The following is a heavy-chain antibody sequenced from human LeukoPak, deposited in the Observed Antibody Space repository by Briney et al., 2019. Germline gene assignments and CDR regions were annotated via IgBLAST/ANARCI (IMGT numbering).Heavy chain of an antibody. CDR1: GGSISSSGSY. CDR2: IYYSGNT. J-gene: IGHJ5*02. CDR3: ARVMAARREDLNWFDP. V-gene: IGHV4-39*07. Sequence: SETLSLTCTVSGGSISSSGSYWGWIRQPPGKGLEWIGSIYYSGNTYNPSLKSRVTISVDTSKNQSSLSLTSVNAADTAVYYCARVMAARREDLNWFDPWGQGTLVTVSS. D-gene: IGHD6-6*01.